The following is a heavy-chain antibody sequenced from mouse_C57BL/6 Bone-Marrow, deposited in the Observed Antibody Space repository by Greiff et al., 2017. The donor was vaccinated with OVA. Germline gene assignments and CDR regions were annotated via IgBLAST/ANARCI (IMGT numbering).Heavy chain of an antibody. D-gene: IGHD1-1*01. J-gene: IGHJ4*01. CDR1: GYTFTSYW. Sequence: QVQLQQPGAELVMPGASVKLSCKASGYTFTSYWIPWVQQRPGQGLEWIGEIDPSDSYTNYNQKFKGKSTLTVDKSSSTAYMQLSSLTSEDSAVYYCAITTVVPNYYAMDYWGQGTSVTVSS. V-gene: IGHV1-69*01. CDR2: IDPSDSYT. CDR3: AITTVVPNYYAMDY.